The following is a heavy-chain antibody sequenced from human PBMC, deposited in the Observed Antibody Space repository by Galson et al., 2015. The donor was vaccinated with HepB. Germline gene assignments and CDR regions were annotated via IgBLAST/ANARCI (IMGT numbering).Heavy chain of an antibody. D-gene: IGHD2-15*01. J-gene: IGHJ3*02. CDR3: AKWSQVVGAPPGGAFDI. CDR1: GFTFSSSG. CDR2: ISYDGSNK. V-gene: IGHV3-30*18. Sequence: SLRLSCAASGFTFSSSGMHWVRQAPGKGLEWVAVISYDGSNKYYADSVKGRFTISRDNSKNTLYLQMNSLRADDTAVYYCAKWSQVVGAPPGGAFDIWGQGTMVTVSS.